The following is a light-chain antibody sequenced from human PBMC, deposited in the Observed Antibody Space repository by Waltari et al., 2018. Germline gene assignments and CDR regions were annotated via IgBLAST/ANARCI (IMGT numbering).Light chain of an antibody. V-gene: IGKV4-1*01. CDR2: WAA. CDR1: QSVLDSANNKNY. CDR3: LQYHGPPLT. Sequence: DVVMTQSPDSLSVSLGERATINCKSSQSVLDSANNKNYLAWYQQRPGQSPELLIYWAATRESGVPDRFSGSGSGTDFTLTISSRQAEDVAVYYCLQYHGPPLTFGQGTRLEIK. J-gene: IGKJ5*01.